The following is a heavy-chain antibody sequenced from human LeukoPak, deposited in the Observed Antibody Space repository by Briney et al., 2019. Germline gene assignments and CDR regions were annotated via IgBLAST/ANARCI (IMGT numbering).Heavy chain of an antibody. Sequence: ASVKVSCKASGYTFTGYYMHWARQAPGQGLEWMGWINPNSGGTNYAQKFQGRVTMTRDTSISTAYMELSRLRSDDTAVYYCARGHTRITMLRGSRSAYYFDYWGQGTLVTVSS. J-gene: IGHJ4*02. V-gene: IGHV1-2*02. D-gene: IGHD3-10*01. CDR2: INPNSGGT. CDR3: ARGHTRITMLRGSRSAYYFDY. CDR1: GYTFTGYY.